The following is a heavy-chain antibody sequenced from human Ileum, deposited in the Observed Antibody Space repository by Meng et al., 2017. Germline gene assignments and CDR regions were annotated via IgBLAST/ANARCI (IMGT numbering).Heavy chain of an antibody. CDR1: GFTFSDHY. Sequence: GGSLRLSCAASGFTFSDHYMDGVRQAPGKGLGWLGRTRKKANSYTTEYAASVKGRFTISRDDSKNSLYLQMNSLKTEDTAVYYCARNRGYSSSSSPFDYWGQGKLVTVSS. CDR2: TRKKANSYTT. D-gene: IGHD6-13*01. J-gene: IGHJ4*02. CDR3: ARNRGYSSSSSPFDY. V-gene: IGHV3-72*01.